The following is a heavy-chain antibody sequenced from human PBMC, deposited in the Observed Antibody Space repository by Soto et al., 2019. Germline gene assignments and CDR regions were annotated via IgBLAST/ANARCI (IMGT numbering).Heavy chain of an antibody. Sequence: PSQTLSLTCAISVDSVSSNSAAWNWIRQSPSRGLEWLGRTYYRSKWYNDYAVSVKSRITINPDTSKNQFSLQLNSVTPEDTAVYYCARDGTYYDFWSGSFYYYYGMDVRGQGTTVTVSS. V-gene: IGHV6-1*01. CDR3: ARDGTYYDFWSGSFYYYYGMDV. CDR2: TYYRSKWYN. J-gene: IGHJ6*02. CDR1: VDSVSSNSAA. D-gene: IGHD3-3*01.